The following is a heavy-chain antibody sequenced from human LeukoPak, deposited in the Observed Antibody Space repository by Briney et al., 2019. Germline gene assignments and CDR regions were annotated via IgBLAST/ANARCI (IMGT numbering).Heavy chain of an antibody. Sequence: GASVKVSCKASGGTFSSYAISWVRQAPGQGLEWMGGIIPIFGTANYAQKFQGRVTITADESTSTAYMELSSLRSEDTAVYYCARDPRSNYDLGYNWFDPWGQGTLVTVSS. J-gene: IGHJ5*02. CDR1: GGTFSSYA. CDR3: ARDPRSNYDLGYNWFDP. D-gene: IGHD5-24*01. CDR2: IIPIFGTA. V-gene: IGHV1-69*13.